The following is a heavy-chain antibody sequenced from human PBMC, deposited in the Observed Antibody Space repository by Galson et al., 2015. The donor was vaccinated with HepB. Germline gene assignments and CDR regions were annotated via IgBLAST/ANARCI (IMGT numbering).Heavy chain of an antibody. CDR1: GFTFSNYS. Sequence: SLRLSCAASGFTFSNYSLNWVRQAPGKGLEWVSSISSSSSHTYYADSEKGRFTISRDNAKNSLYLQMNSLRAEDTAVYYCARGGYSSVSYYWGQGTLVTVSS. CDR3: ARGGYSSVSYY. CDR2: ISSSSSHT. V-gene: IGHV3-21*01. D-gene: IGHD6-25*01. J-gene: IGHJ4*02.